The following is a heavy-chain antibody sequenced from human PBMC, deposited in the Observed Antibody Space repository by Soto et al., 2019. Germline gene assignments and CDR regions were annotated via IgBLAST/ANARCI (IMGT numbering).Heavy chain of an antibody. J-gene: IGHJ6*02. CDR3: ARLPSAELIVYAMHYYYGMDV. Sequence: ASVKVSCKASGYTFTSYGISWVRQAPGQGLEWMGWISAYNGNTNYAQKLQGRVTMTTDTSTSTAYMELRSLRSDDTAVYYCARLPSAELIVYAMHYYYGMDVWGQGTTVTVSS. D-gene: IGHD2-8*01. CDR2: ISAYNGNT. V-gene: IGHV1-18*01. CDR1: GYTFTSYG.